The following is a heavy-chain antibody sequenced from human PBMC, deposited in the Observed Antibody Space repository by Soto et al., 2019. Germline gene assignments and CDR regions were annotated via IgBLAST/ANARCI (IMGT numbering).Heavy chain of an antibody. CDR2: ISGNGGST. CDR3: AKVNSVYDSSGYYPSGY. D-gene: IGHD3-22*01. Sequence: GGSLRLSCAASGFTFSSYAMSWVRQAPEKGLEWVSAISGNGGSTYYAESVKGRFTISRDNSKNTLYLQMNSLRAEDTAVYYCAKVNSVYDSSGYYPSGYWGQGTLVTVSS. J-gene: IGHJ4*02. CDR1: GFTFSSYA. V-gene: IGHV3-23*01.